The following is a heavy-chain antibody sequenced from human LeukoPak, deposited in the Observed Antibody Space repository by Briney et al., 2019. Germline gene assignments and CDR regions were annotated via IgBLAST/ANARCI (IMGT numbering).Heavy chain of an antibody. Sequence: PSETLSLTCTVSGGSISSSSYYWGWIRQPPGKGLEWIGYIYYSGSTNYNPSLKSRVTISVDTSKNQFSLKLSSVTAADTAVYYCARHSQWLAIFDYWGQGTLVTVSS. D-gene: IGHD6-19*01. CDR3: ARHSQWLAIFDY. CDR2: IYYSGST. V-gene: IGHV4-61*05. J-gene: IGHJ4*02. CDR1: GGSISSSSYY.